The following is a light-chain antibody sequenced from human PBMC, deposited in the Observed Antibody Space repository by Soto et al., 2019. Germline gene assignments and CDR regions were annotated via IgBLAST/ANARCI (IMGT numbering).Light chain of an antibody. J-gene: IGKJ1*01. CDR2: KAS. Sequence: DIQMTQSPSTLSASVGDRVTITCRASQSISSWLAWYQQKPGKAPKLLIYKASTLKSGVPSRFSGSGSGTEFTLTISSLQPDDFATYYCQQYTNYQRTFGQGTKVDIK. V-gene: IGKV1-5*03. CDR1: QSISSW. CDR3: QQYTNYQRT.